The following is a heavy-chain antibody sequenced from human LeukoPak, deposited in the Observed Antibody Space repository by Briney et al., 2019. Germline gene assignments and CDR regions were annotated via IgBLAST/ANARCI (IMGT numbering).Heavy chain of an antibody. V-gene: IGHV3-7*01. Sequence: GGPLRLSCAASGFTFSDYYMSWIRQAPGKGLEWVAYIKHDGSDKYHVDSVKGRFTISRDNSKNSLYLQMNSLRADDTAVYYCARARRPDGVVPAARYMDVWGKGTTVTVSS. CDR2: IKHDGSDK. CDR3: ARARRPDGVVPAARYMDV. J-gene: IGHJ6*03. D-gene: IGHD2-2*01. CDR1: GFTFSDYY.